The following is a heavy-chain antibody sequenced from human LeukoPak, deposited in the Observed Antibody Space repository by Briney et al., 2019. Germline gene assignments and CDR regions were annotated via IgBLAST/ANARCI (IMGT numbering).Heavy chain of an antibody. D-gene: IGHD6-19*01. Sequence: VASVTVSCKASGYTFTSYDINWVRQAAGQGLEWMGWMNPNSGNTVYAQKFQGRVTMTRNTSISTAYMELNSLRAEDTAVYYCAGGDEIAVAGMGYYYYYMDVWGKGTTVTVSS. CDR2: MNPNSGNT. CDR1: GYTFTSYD. J-gene: IGHJ6*03. CDR3: AGGDEIAVAGMGYYYYYMDV. V-gene: IGHV1-8*01.